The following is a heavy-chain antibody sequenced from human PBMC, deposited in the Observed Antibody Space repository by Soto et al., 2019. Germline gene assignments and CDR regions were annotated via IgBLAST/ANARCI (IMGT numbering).Heavy chain of an antibody. CDR1: GFTFSAQA. Sequence: AASGFTFSAQAMHWVRQAPGKGLEWVAVIRYDGTNKNYADSVKGRFTISRDNSKNTLSLVMDSLTPEDTATYYCVRDSAAWPDYNFDSWGQGALVTVSS. J-gene: IGHJ4*02. CDR3: VRDSAAWPDYNFDS. V-gene: IGHV3-30*02. D-gene: IGHD4-4*01. CDR2: IRYDGTNK.